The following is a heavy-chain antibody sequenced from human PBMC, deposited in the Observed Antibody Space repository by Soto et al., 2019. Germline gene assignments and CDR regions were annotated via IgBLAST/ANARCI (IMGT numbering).Heavy chain of an antibody. CDR2: ISYDGSNK. Sequence: QVQLVESGGGVVQPGRSLRLSCAASGFTFSSYGMHWVRQAPAKGLEWVAVISYDGSNKYYADSVKGRFTISRDNSKNTLYLQMNGLRAEDTAVYYCAKDPPGADIVVVPAEHWGQGTLVTVSS. J-gene: IGHJ1*01. V-gene: IGHV3-30*18. CDR3: AKDPPGADIVVVPAEH. D-gene: IGHD2-2*01. CDR1: GFTFSSYG.